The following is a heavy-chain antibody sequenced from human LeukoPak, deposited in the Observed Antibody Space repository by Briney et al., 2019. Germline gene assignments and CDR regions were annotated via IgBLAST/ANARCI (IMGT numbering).Heavy chain of an antibody. J-gene: IGHJ4*02. Sequence: KPSETLSLTCTVSGGSISSSSYYWGWIRQPPGKGLEWIGSIYYSGSTYYNPSLKSRVTISVDTSKNQFSLKLSSVTAADTAVYYCARWRNYYDSSGYRLFDSWGQGTLVTVSS. CDR3: ARWRNYYDSSGYRLFDS. CDR2: IYYSGST. V-gene: IGHV4-39*07. CDR1: GGSISSSSYY. D-gene: IGHD3-22*01.